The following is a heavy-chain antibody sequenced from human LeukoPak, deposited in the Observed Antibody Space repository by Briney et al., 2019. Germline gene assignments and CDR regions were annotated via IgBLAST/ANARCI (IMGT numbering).Heavy chain of an antibody. J-gene: IGHJ4*02. D-gene: IGHD6-19*01. V-gene: IGHV3-48*01. CDR3: ARVGRYSSEGTRNNDY. Sequence: GGSLRLSCAASGFTFSTFAMIWVRQPPGKGLEWVSYISSSSSTIYYADSVKGRFTISRDNAKNSLYLQMNSLRAEDTAVYYCARVGRYSSEGTRNNDYWSQGTLVTVSS. CDR2: ISSSSSTI. CDR1: GFTFSTFA.